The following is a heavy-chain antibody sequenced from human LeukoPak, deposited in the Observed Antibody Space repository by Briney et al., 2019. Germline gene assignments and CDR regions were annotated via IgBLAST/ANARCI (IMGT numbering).Heavy chain of an antibody. CDR3: ARVLLWFGESSLLPDY. CDR2: IKQDGSEK. D-gene: IGHD3-10*01. V-gene: IGHV3-7*01. CDR1: GFTFSSYW. J-gene: IGHJ4*02. Sequence: GGFLRLSCAASGFTFSSYWMSWVRQAPGKGLEWVANIKQDGSEKYYVDSVKGRFTISRDNAKNSLYLQMNSLRAEDTAVYYCARVLLWFGESSLLPDYWGQGTLVTVSS.